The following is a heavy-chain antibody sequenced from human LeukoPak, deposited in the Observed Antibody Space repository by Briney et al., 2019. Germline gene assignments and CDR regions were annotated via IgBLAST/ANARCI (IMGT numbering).Heavy chain of an antibody. J-gene: IGHJ5*01. CDR2: INPTGSST. Sequence: GASVKVSCKTSGYTFTSYYMHWVRQAPGQGLEWMGVINPTGSSTNYAEKFQGRVTMTRDTSTSIAYMELSSLRSEDTAVYYCAVDPYYYDSGWFDFWGQGTLVIVSS. CDR3: AVDPYYYDSGWFDF. D-gene: IGHD3-22*01. CDR1: GYTFTSYY. V-gene: IGHV1-46*01.